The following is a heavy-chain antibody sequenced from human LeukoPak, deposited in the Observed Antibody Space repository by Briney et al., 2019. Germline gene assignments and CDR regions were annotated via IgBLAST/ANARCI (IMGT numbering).Heavy chain of an antibody. J-gene: IGHJ4*02. Sequence: GRSLRLSCAASGFTFSSYGMHWVRQAPGKGLEWVAVIWYDGSNKYYADSVKGRFTISRDNSKNTLYLQMNSLRAEDTAVYYCARDYSGSYRGGFDYWGQGTLVTVS. V-gene: IGHV3-33*01. CDR3: ARDYSGSYRGGFDY. D-gene: IGHD1-26*01. CDR2: IWYDGSNK. CDR1: GFTFSSYG.